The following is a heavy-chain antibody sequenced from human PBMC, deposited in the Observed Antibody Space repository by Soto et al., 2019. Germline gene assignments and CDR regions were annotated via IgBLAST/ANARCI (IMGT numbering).Heavy chain of an antibody. V-gene: IGHV4-59*01. D-gene: IGHD2-15*01. CDR2: IYYSGST. Sequence: SETLSLTCTVSGGSISSYYWSWIRQPPGKGLEWIGYIYYSGSTNYNPSLKSRVTISVDTSKNQFSLKLSSVTAADTAVYYCARDGGGSFDYWGQGTLVTVSS. CDR3: ARDGGGSFDY. J-gene: IGHJ4*02. CDR1: GGSISSYY.